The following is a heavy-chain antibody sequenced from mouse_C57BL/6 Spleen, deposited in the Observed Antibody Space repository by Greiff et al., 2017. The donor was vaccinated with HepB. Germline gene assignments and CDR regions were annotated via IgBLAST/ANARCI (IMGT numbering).Heavy chain of an antibody. CDR3: ARDYVNY. CDR1: GYTFTDYK. Sequence: VQLQQSGPELVKPGASVKMSCKASGYTFTDYKMHWVKQSHGKGLEWIGDINPNNGGTSYNQKFKGKATLTVNKSSSTAYMELRSLTSEDSAVHYCARDYVNYWGQGTTLTVSS. J-gene: IGHJ2*01. V-gene: IGHV1-22*01. CDR2: INPNNGGT. D-gene: IGHD1-1*02.